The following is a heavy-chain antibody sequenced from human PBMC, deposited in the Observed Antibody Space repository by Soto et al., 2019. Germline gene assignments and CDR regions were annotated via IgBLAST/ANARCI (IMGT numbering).Heavy chain of an antibody. CDR1: GFTFSSYA. D-gene: IGHD3-22*01. V-gene: IGHV3-30*04. CDR3: AKEVYYYDSSGDGGMDV. Sequence: PGGSLRLSCAASGFTFSSYAMHWVRQAPGKGLEWVAVISYDGSNKYYADSVKGRFTISRDNSKNTLYLQMNSLRAEDTAVYYCAKEVYYYDSSGDGGMDVWGQGTTVTVSS. J-gene: IGHJ6*02. CDR2: ISYDGSNK.